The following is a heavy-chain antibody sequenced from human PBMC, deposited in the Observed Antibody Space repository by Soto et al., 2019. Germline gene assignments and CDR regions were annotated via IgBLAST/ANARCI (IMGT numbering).Heavy chain of an antibody. Sequence: PSETLSLTCTVSGGSISSSSYYWGWIRQPPGKGLEWIGSIYYSGSTYYNPSLKSRVTISVDTSKNQFSLKLSSVTAADTAVYYCARHHYYGSGSLFGMDVWGQGTTVTVSS. V-gene: IGHV4-39*01. J-gene: IGHJ6*02. CDR2: IYYSGST. CDR3: ARHHYYGSGSLFGMDV. CDR1: GGSISSSSYY. D-gene: IGHD3-10*01.